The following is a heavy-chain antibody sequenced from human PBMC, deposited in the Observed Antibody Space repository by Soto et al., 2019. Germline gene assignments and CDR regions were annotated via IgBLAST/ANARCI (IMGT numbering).Heavy chain of an antibody. J-gene: IGHJ4*02. CDR3: AKDLSPWIFGVNHDY. V-gene: IGHV3-23*01. CDR1: GFTFSSYA. D-gene: IGHD3-3*01. Sequence: GGSLRLSCAASGFTFSSYAMSWVRQAPGKGLEWVSAISGSGGSAYYADSVKGRFTISRDNSKNTLYLQMNSLRAEDTAVYYCAKDLSPWIFGVNHDYWGQGTLITVSS. CDR2: ISGSGGSA.